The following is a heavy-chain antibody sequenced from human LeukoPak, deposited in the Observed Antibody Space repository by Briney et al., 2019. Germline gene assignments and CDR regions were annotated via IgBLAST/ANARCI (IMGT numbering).Heavy chain of an antibody. D-gene: IGHD1-1*01. J-gene: IGHJ3*02. CDR1: GDSVTSSSYS. Sequence: PSETLSLTCTVSGDSVTSSSYSWGWIRQSPGKGLEWIGTIYYYGSTNYNPSLKSRVTLSVDTSKNQFSLNLSSVTAADTAVFYCARLSTWNDGVDAFDIWGQGTMVTVS. V-gene: IGHV4-39*07. CDR2: IYYYGST. CDR3: ARLSTWNDGVDAFDI.